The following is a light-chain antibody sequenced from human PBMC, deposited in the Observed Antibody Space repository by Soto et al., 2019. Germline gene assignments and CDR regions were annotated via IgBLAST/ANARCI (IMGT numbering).Light chain of an antibody. CDR3: QSHDSSLNSLV. CDR1: SSNIGAGYD. CDR2: GNT. V-gene: IGLV1-40*01. J-gene: IGLJ3*02. Sequence: QSVLTQPPSMSGAPGQRVTISCTGSSSNIGAGYDVHWYQHLPGTAPKLLIYGNTNRPSGVPYRFSGSKSGTSASLAITGLQAEDEADYYCQSHDSSLNSLVFGGGTKLTVL.